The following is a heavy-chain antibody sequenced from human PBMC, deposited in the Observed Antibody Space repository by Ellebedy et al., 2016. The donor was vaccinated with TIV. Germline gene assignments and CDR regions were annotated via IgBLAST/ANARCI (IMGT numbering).Heavy chain of an antibody. CDR3: ATGRSTIGY. Sequence: GESLKISCEVSGFSFNNNWMSWVRQAPGKGLEWVANIKQDGSENYYVDSEKGRFTISRDNAKNSLYLQMKRLRAEDTAVYYCATGRSTIGYWGQGTLVTVSS. CDR2: IKQDGSEN. D-gene: IGHD5/OR15-5a*01. V-gene: IGHV3-7*01. CDR1: GFSFNNNW. J-gene: IGHJ4*02.